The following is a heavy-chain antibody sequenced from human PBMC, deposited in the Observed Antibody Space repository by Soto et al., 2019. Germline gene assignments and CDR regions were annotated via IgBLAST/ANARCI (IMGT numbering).Heavy chain of an antibody. Sequence: ASVKVSCKTSGYTFNTYGINWVRQAPGQGLELMGWISAYDGKTTYAEKFQGRVTLTTDTSTSTAYMELRSLRSDDTAIYYCARDSHEFWTSYWFDPWGQGTPVTVSS. CDR1: GYTFNTYG. D-gene: IGHD3-3*01. CDR3: ARDSHEFWTSYWFDP. CDR2: ISAYDGKT. J-gene: IGHJ5*02. V-gene: IGHV1-18*01.